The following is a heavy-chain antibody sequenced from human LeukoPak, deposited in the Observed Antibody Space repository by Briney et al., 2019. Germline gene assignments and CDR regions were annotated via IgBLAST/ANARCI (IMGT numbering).Heavy chain of an antibody. Sequence: PGGSLRLSCAASGFTASSNYMSWVRQAPGKGLEWVSIIYSGGSTYYADSVKGRFTISRDNSRNTLYLHMNTLRAEDTAVYYCATGSGWYRHLDIWGQGTLVTVSS. V-gene: IGHV3-66*01. J-gene: IGHJ4*02. D-gene: IGHD6-13*01. CDR2: IYSGGST. CDR1: GFTASSNY. CDR3: ATGSGWYRHLDI.